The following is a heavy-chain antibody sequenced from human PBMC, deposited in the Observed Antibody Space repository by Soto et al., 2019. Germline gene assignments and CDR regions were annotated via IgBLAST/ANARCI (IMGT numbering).Heavy chain of an antibody. J-gene: IGHJ4*02. CDR1: GFTVSNNY. CDR3: AAPGGGGGY. Sequence: EVQLVESGGGLIQPGGSLRLSCAVSGFTVSNNYMSWVRQAPGKGLEGVSVIYSGGYTAYGDSVKGRFTISRDNSKNTNFLQKKSLGAADPAVFYCAAPGGGGGYWGQGTLVTVSS. D-gene: IGHD3-10*01. CDR2: IYSGGYT. V-gene: IGHV3-53*01.